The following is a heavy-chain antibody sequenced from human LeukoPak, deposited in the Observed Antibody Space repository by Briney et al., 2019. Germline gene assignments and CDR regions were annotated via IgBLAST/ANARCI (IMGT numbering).Heavy chain of an antibody. CDR2: IYYSGST. CDR1: GGSISSYY. J-gene: IGHJ4*02. Sequence: SETLSLTCTVSGGSISSYYWSWIRQPPGKGLEWIGYIYYSGSTNYNPSLKSRVTISVDTSKNQFSLKLSSVTAADTAVYYCARDVRIVGALCFFDYWGQGTLVTVSS. D-gene: IGHD1-26*01. CDR3: ARDVRIVGALCFFDY. V-gene: IGHV4-59*12.